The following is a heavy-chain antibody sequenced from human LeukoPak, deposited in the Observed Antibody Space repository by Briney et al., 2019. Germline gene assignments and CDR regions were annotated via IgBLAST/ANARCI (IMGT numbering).Heavy chain of an antibody. CDR3: AKEPLFPSQLPYYFDY. CDR1: GFTFSSYA. D-gene: IGHD2-2*01. J-gene: IGHJ4*02. CDR2: ISGSGGST. V-gene: IGHV3-23*01. Sequence: GGSLRLSCAASGFTFSSYAMSWVRQAPGKGLEWISAISGSGGSTYYADSVKGRFTISRDNSKNTLYLQMNSLRSEDTAVYYCAKEPLFPSQLPYYFDYWGQGTLVTVSS.